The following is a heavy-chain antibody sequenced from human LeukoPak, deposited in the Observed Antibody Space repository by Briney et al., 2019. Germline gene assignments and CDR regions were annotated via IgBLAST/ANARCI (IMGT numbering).Heavy chain of an antibody. V-gene: IGHV3-23*05. CDR1: GFTFGSYA. Sequence: GGSLRLSCAASGFTFGSYAMYWVRQAPGKGLEWVSGIFSSGGSAHYADSVKGRFTISRDNSKNTVYLQMDSLRVEDTAIYYCAKTTTGYSSGRYPAWPIDYWGQGTLVTVSS. CDR2: IFSSGGSA. J-gene: IGHJ4*02. CDR3: AKTTTGYSSGRYPAWPIDY. D-gene: IGHD2-15*01.